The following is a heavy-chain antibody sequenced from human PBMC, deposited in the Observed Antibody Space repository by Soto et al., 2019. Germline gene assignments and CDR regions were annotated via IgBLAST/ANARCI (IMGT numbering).Heavy chain of an antibody. J-gene: IGHJ5*02. CDR2: INTGNGNT. Sequence: VASVKVSCKTSGYTFTSFGLHWVRQAPGQRLEWMGGINTGNGNTKYSQKFQGRVAITSDTSASTAYMELTSLRSEDTAVYYCARSVRTVAGGPAYTWFDPWGQGTLVTVSS. D-gene: IGHD6-13*01. CDR3: ARSVRTVAGGPAYTWFDP. CDR1: GYTFTSFG. V-gene: IGHV1-3*04.